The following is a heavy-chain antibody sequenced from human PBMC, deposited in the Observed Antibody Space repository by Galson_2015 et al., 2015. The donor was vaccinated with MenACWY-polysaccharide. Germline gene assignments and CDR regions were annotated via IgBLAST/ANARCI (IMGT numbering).Heavy chain of an antibody. J-gene: IGHJ6*02. CDR1: GFTFSSSW. CDR3: LVVPGGNYRAMDV. Sequence: SLRLSCAASGFTFSSSWMHWVRQAPGKGLVWVSRILSDGSSTSYADSVRGRFTISRDNAKNMLHLQMNGLRGEDTAVYYSLVVPGGNYRAMDVWGQGTTVTVSS. V-gene: IGHV3-74*01. D-gene: IGHD2-2*01. CDR2: ILSDGSST.